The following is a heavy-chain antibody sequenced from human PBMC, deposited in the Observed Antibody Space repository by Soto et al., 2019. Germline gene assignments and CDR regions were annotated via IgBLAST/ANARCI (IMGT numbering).Heavy chain of an antibody. J-gene: IGHJ4*02. CDR3: AKDVEDIVVVPAAIPARSPFDY. CDR2: ISYDGSNK. D-gene: IGHD2-2*01. Sequence: VGSLRLSCAASGFTFSSYGMHWVRQAPGKGLEWVAVISYDGSNKYYADSVKGRFTISRDNSKNTLYLQMNSLRAEDTAVYYCAKDVEDIVVVPAAIPARSPFDYWGQGTLVTVSS. CDR1: GFTFSSYG. V-gene: IGHV3-30*18.